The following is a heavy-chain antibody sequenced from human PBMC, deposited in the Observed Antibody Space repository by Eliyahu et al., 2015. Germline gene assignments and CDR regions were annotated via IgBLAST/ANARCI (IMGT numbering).Heavy chain of an antibody. CDR1: GFXFSSYD. CDR2: IGTGGDT. D-gene: IGHD6-13*01. Sequence: EVQLVESGGGLVQPGGSLRLSCAASGFXFSSYDMHWVRQGTGKGLEWVSGIGTGGDTYYQGSVKGRFTISREKVKSSLYLQMNSLRAGDTAVYYCARGIAASGIEPYDGMDVWGQGTTVTVSS. J-gene: IGHJ6*02. CDR3: ARGIAASGIEPYDGMDV. V-gene: IGHV3-13*01.